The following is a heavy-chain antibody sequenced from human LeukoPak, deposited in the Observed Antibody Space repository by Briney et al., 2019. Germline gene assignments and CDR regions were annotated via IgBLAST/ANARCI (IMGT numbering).Heavy chain of an antibody. D-gene: IGHD6-13*01. Sequence: GGSLRLSCAASGFTYRSYGMHWVRQAPGKGLEWVAVISFDGSNKYYADSVKGRFTISRDDSKNTLYLQMNSLRAEDTAVYYCAKDYRSWFLDYWGQGTLVTVSS. CDR2: ISFDGSNK. V-gene: IGHV3-30*18. J-gene: IGHJ4*02. CDR1: GFTYRSYG. CDR3: AKDYRSWFLDY.